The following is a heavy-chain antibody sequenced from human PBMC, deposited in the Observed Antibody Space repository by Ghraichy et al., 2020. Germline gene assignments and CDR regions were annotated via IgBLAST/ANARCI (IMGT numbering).Heavy chain of an antibody. CDR3: ARDRRKYCSSTSCHRGLDY. CDR1: GGSFSGYY. Sequence: SETLSLTCAVYGGSFSGYYWSWIRQPPGKGLEWIGEINHSGSTNYNPSLKSRVTISVDTSKNQFSLKLSSVTAADTAVYYCARDRRKYCSSTSCHRGLDYWGQGTLVTVSS. V-gene: IGHV4-34*01. D-gene: IGHD2-2*02. J-gene: IGHJ4*02. CDR2: INHSGST.